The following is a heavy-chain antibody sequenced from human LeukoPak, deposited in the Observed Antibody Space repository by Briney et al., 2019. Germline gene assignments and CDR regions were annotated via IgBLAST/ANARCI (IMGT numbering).Heavy chain of an antibody. CDR3: TSNRDSSGYTPDY. V-gene: IGHV3-49*03. Sequence: QSGGSLRLSCTASGFTFGDYAMTWFRQAPGKGLEWVTFIRSKAYGGTTEYAASVKGRFTISRDDSKSIAYLQMNSLKTEDTAVYYCTSNRDSSGYTPDYWGQGTLVTVSS. D-gene: IGHD3-22*01. CDR1: GFTFGDYA. J-gene: IGHJ4*02. CDR2: IRSKAYGGTT.